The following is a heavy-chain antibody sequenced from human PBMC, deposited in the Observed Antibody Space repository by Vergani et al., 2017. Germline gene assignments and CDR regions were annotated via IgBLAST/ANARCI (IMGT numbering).Heavy chain of an antibody. V-gene: IGHV3-23*01. CDR1: GFTFSSYA. CDR3: AKDEANGGIDY. CDR2: ISGSGGST. D-gene: IGHD7-27*01. Sequence: EVQLLESGGGLVQPGGSLRLSCEASGFTFSSYAMSWVRQAPGKGLEWVSAISGSGGSTYYADSVKGRFNISRDNSKKTLYLQMNSLRAEDTAVYYCAKDEANGGIDYWGQGTLVTVSS. J-gene: IGHJ4*02.